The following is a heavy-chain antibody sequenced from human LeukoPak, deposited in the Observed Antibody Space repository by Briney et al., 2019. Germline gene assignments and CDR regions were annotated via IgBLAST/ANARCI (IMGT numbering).Heavy chain of an antibody. J-gene: IGHJ4*02. D-gene: IGHD3-10*01. V-gene: IGHV3-23*01. CDR2: ISGSGGST. CDR1: GFTFSSYA. CDR3: AKDGYGSGSHAMDY. Sequence: PGGSLRLSCAASGFTFSSYAMSWVRQAPGKGLEWVSAISGSGGSTYYADSVKGRFTISRDNSKNTLYLQMNSLRAEDTAVNYCAKDGYGSGSHAMDYWGQGTLVTVSS.